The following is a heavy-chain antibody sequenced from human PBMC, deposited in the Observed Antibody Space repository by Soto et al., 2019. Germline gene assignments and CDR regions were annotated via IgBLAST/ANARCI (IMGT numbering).Heavy chain of an antibody. D-gene: IGHD3-3*01. V-gene: IGHV3-33*01. Sequence: PGGSLSLSCAASGFPFSSYGMHWVRQAPGKGLEWVAVIWYDGSNKYYADSVKGRFTISRDNSKNTLYLQMNSLRAEDTAVYYCATDKAADYTFDYWGQGTLVTVSS. CDR1: GFPFSSYG. J-gene: IGHJ4*02. CDR2: IWYDGSNK. CDR3: ATDKAADYTFDY.